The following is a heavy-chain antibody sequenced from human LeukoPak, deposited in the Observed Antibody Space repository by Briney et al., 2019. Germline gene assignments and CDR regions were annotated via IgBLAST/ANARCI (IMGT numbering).Heavy chain of an antibody. J-gene: IGHJ4*02. D-gene: IGHD3-3*01. CDR3: ARDMHTTIFGVVIRPFDY. CDR1: GYTFTSYG. CDR2: ISAYNGNT. V-gene: IGHV1-18*01. Sequence: GASAKVSCKASGYTFTSYGISWVRQAPGQGLEWMGWISAYNGNTNYAQKLQGRVTMTTDTSTSTAYMELRSLRSDDTAVYYCARDMHTTIFGVVIRPFDYWGQGTLVTVSS.